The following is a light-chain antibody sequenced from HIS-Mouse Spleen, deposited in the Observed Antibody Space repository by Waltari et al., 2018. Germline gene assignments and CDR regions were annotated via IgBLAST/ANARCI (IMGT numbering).Light chain of an antibody. CDR3: LSADSSGTDWV. CDR1: ALPKKY. CDR2: KDS. V-gene: IGLV3-16*01. Sequence: SYELTQPPSVSVSLGQMARITCSGEALPKKYAYWYQQKPGQFPVLGIYKDSERPSGIPGRFSGSSSGTIVTLTISGGQAEAEADYYCLSADSSGTDWVFGGGTKLTVL. J-gene: IGLJ3*02.